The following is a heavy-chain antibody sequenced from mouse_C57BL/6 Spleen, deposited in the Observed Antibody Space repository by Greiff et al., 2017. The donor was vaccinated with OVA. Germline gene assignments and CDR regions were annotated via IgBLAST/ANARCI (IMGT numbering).Heavy chain of an antibody. CDR1: GYSITSGYS. Sequence: EVHLVESGPGLVKPSQSLSLTCSVTGYSITSGYSWNWIRQFPGNKLEWMGYISYDGSNNYNPSLKNRISITRDTSKNQFFLKLNSVTTEDTATYYCARGGGRALDYWGQGTTLTVSS. D-gene: IGHD3-3*01. CDR3: ARGGGRALDY. J-gene: IGHJ2*01. V-gene: IGHV3-6*01. CDR2: ISYDGSN.